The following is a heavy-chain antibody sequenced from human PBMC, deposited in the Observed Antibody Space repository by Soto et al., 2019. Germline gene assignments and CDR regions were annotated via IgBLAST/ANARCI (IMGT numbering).Heavy chain of an antibody. CDR1: GGSIRSGGYY. Sequence: SETLSLTCTVSGGSIRSGGYYWSWIRQHPGKGLEWIGYIYYSGTTYYSPSLKSRVTLSIDTSENQLSLKLTSVTAVDTAIYYCARGTTGRSTSGYSFVVSYGLDVWGQGTTVTVSS. D-gene: IGHD3-22*01. V-gene: IGHV4-31*03. CDR2: IYYSGTT. CDR3: ARGTTGRSTSGYSFVVSYGLDV. J-gene: IGHJ6*02.